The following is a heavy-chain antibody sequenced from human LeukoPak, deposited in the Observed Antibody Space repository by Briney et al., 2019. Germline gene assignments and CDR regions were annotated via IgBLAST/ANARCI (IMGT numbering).Heavy chain of an antibody. J-gene: IGHJ6*03. CDR3: AKDSLRANYYYYYMDV. CDR1: GFTFSSYG. V-gene: IGHV3-30*02. Sequence: GGSLRLSCAASGFTFSSYGMHWVRQAPGKGLEWVAFIRYDGSNKYYADSVKGRFTISRDNSKNTLYLQMNSLRAEDTAVCYCAKDSLRANYYYYYMDVWGKGTTVTVSS. D-gene: IGHD5-12*01. CDR2: IRYDGSNK.